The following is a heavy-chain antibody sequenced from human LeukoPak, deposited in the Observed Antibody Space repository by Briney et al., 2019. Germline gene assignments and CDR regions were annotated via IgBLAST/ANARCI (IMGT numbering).Heavy chain of an antibody. D-gene: IGHD6-19*01. Sequence: GGSLRLSCAASGFTFSSYWMSWVRQAPGKGLEWVANIKQDGSEKYYVDSVKGRFTISRDNAKNLLYLQMNSLRAEDTAVYYCAGHPAVAAFDIWGQGTMVTVSS. J-gene: IGHJ3*02. CDR2: IKQDGSEK. CDR1: GFTFSSYW. V-gene: IGHV3-7*01. CDR3: AGHPAVAAFDI.